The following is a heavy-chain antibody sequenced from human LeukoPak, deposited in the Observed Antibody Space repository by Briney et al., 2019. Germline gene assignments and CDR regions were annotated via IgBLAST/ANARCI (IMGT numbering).Heavy chain of an antibody. CDR2: MNPNSGNT. D-gene: IGHD3-9*01. J-gene: IGHJ5*02. V-gene: IGHV1-8*01. CDR3: ARAEAGSYYDILTGYSRPFDP. Sequence: ASVKVSCKASGYTFTSYDINWVRQATGQGLEWMGWMNPNSGNTGYAQKFQGRVTMTRNTSISTAYMELSSLRSDDTAVYYCARAEAGSYYDILTGYSRPFDPWGQGTLVTVSS. CDR1: GYTFTSYD.